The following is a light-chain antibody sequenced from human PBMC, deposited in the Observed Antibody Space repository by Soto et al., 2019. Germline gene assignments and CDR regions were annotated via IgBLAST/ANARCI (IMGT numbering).Light chain of an antibody. Sequence: QSVLTQPPSASGTPGQRVTISCSGRSSSIGSNTVNWYQQLPGMAPKLLIYSNNQRPSGVPDRFSGSKSGTSASLAISGLQSEDEADYYCTSYVTSNVVIFGGGTKLTVL. V-gene: IGLV1-44*01. CDR1: SSSIGSNT. CDR2: SNN. J-gene: IGLJ2*01. CDR3: TSYVTSNVVI.